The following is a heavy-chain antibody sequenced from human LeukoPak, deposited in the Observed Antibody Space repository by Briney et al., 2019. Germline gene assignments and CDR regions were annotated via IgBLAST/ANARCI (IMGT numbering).Heavy chain of an antibody. D-gene: IGHD3-16*01. CDR3: ARVPTGGEYSYY. V-gene: IGHV4-34*01. J-gene: IGHJ4*02. CDR1: GGSFSGYY. CDR2: INHSGST. Sequence: SETLSLTCAVYGGSFSGYYWSWIRQPPGKGLEWIGEINHSGSTNYNPSLKSRVTISVDTSKNQFSLKLSSVTAADTAVYYCARVPTGGEYSYYWGQGTLVTVSS.